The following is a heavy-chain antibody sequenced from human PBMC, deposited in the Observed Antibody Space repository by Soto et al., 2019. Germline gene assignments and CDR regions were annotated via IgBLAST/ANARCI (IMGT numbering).Heavy chain of an antibody. V-gene: IGHV1-18*01. Sequence: QVQLVQSGAEVKKPGASVKVSCKASGYTFTSYGISWVRQAPGQGLEWMGWISAYNGNTNYAQKLQGRVHMTTDATTSSADLEQRSLGSEATAGYSCARGRVGFPYDYDYYGIDVWDQGKTVTVSS. CDR1: GYTFTSYG. J-gene: IGHJ6*02. CDR2: ISAYNGNT. CDR3: ARGRVGFPYDYDYYGIDV. D-gene: IGHD1-26*01.